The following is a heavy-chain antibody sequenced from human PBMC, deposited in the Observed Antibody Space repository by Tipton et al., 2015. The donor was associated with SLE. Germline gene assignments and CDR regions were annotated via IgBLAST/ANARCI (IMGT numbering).Heavy chain of an antibody. CDR1: GGSISSHY. CDR3: ARGDPGSSSWYAPPFGY. J-gene: IGHJ4*02. V-gene: IGHV4-59*11. CDR2: IYYSGST. Sequence: TLSLTCTVSGGSISSHYWSWIRQPPGKGLEWIGYIYYSGSTNYNPSLKSRVTISVDTSKNQFSLKLSSVTAAATAVYYCARGDPGSSSWYAPPFGYWGQGTLVTVSS. D-gene: IGHD6-13*01.